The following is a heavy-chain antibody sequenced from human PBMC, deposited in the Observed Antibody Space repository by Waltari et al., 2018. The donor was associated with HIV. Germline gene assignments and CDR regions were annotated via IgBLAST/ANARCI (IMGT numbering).Heavy chain of an antibody. Sequence: SGGALVQPGGSLRLSCAASGFTFSKSAMSWVRQGPGKGLEWVSSISHSGVNTYYADSVKGRVTISRDNAMNTMFLQINSLRAEDTAVYYCAKDREGEVVLYSVDYWGQGTLVTVSS. D-gene: IGHD2-15*01. CDR1: GFTFSKSA. J-gene: IGHJ4*02. V-gene: IGHV3-23*01. CDR3: AKDREGEVVLYSVDY. CDR2: ISHSGVNT.